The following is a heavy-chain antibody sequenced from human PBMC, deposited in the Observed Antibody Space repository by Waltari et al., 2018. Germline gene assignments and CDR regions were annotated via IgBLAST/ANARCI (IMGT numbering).Heavy chain of an antibody. Sequence: QVQLVQSGAEVKKPGASVKVSCTASGGTFSSYASSWVRQAPGQGLEWMGGIIPIFGTANYAQKFQGRVTITTDESTSTAYMELSSLRSEDTAVYYCASGPLGPGIAAAVDYWGQGTLVTVSS. CDR1: GGTFSSYA. CDR2: IIPIFGTA. CDR3: ASGPLGPGIAAAVDY. V-gene: IGHV1-69*05. J-gene: IGHJ4*02. D-gene: IGHD6-13*01.